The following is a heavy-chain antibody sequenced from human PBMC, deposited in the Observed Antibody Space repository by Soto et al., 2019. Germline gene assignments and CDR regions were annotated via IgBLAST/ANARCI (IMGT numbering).Heavy chain of an antibody. V-gene: IGHV3-72*01. J-gene: IGHJ4*02. D-gene: IGHD3-10*01. CDR2: SKNKADSYTT. CDR3: TVWGSGNDFGAA. Sequence: EVQLVESGGGLVQPGGSLRLSCAASGFTFSDHYMDWVRQAPGKGLEWVGRSKNKADSYTTEYAASVKGRFTLSRDGSKNSLFLQMSSLKPEDTAVYYCTVWGSGNDFGAAWGQGILVTVSS. CDR1: GFTFSDHY.